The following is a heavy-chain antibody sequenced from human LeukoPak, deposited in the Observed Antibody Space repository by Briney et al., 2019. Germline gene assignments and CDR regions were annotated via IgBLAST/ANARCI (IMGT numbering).Heavy chain of an antibody. D-gene: IGHD6-19*01. V-gene: IGHV3-23*01. J-gene: IGHJ4*02. Sequence: PGGSLKLSCAASGITFSSFAMSRVRQAPGKGLGWVSALSGSGGSTYFADSVKGRFTISRDNSKNTLYLQMNSLRAEDTAVYYCAKLRTSGGYYFDYWGQGTLVTVSS. CDR3: AKLRTSGGYYFDY. CDR1: GITFSSFA. CDR2: LSGSGGST.